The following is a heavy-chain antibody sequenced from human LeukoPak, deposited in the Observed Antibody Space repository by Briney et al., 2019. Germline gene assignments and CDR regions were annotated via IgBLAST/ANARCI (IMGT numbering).Heavy chain of an antibody. CDR2: IIPIFGTA. V-gene: IGHV1-69*01. CDR3: ARTRAIVVVVAATPPYYYYYGMDV. Sequence: SVKVSCKASGGTFTSYAISWVRQAPGQGLEWMGGIIPIFGTANYAQKFQGRVTITADESTSTAYMELSSLRSEDTAVYYCARTRAIVVVVAATPPYYYYYGMDVWGQGTTVTVSS. D-gene: IGHD2-15*01. J-gene: IGHJ6*02. CDR1: GGTFTSYA.